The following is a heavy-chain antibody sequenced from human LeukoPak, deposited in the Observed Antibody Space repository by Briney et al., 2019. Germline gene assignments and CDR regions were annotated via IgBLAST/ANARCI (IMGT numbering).Heavy chain of an antibody. V-gene: IGHV3-23*01. D-gene: IGHD7-27*01. CDR1: GFTFSGYT. CDR2: ISGGSGDIT. J-gene: IGHJ5*02. Sequence: GGSLRLSCAVSGFTFSGYTMSWVRQTPGKGLEWVSAISGGSGDITYYADSVKGRFTVSRDNSKNTLFLQLNSLGAEDTAVYYCARNLAGDYFPNWFDPWGQGTLDTVSS. CDR3: ARNLAGDYFPNWFDP.